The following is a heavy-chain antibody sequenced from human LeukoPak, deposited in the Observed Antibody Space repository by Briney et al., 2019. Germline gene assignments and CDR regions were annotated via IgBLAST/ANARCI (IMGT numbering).Heavy chain of an antibody. Sequence: GGSLRLSCAASGFTVSINYMSWVRQAPGKGLEWVSLIDSGGNTYYADSVKGRFTISRDYSKNTLYLQLNSLRAEDTAVYYCARVAFRSSSYISGIDYWGQGILVTVSS. CDR2: IDSGGNT. V-gene: IGHV3-53*01. CDR1: GFTVSINY. D-gene: IGHD1-14*01. J-gene: IGHJ4*02. CDR3: ARVAFRSSSYISGIDY.